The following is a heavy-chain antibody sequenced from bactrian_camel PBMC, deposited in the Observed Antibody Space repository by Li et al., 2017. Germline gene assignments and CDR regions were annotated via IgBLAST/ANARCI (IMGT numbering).Heavy chain of an antibody. CDR1: GFIYSPYSS. J-gene: IGHJ4*01. CDR3: AAVSHCAAGWRPEYEYNT. CDR2: IDKDATT. V-gene: IGHV3S53*01. D-gene: IGHD5*01. Sequence: VQLVESGGGSVQAGGSLRLSCVSSGFIYSPYSSHCLGWFRQAPGKEREERERVAHIDKDATTTYADTVKGRFTISQDNAKNTLYLQMNSLKPEDTAMYYCAAVSHCAAGWRPEYEYNTWGKGTQVTVS.